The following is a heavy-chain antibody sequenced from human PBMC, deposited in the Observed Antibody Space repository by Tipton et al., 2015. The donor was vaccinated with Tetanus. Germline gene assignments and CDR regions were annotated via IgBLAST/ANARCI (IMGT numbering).Heavy chain of an antibody. CDR2: IDPNSGGT. V-gene: IGHV1-2*02. J-gene: IGHJ6*02. Sequence: QLVQSRAELKKPGASLKVSCKASGYTFTGYYMYWVRQAPGQGLEWVGWIDPNSGGTIYAQNFQGRVTMTRDTSISTVYMELSRLRSDDTAVYYCARDRGDYIYYGMDVWGPGTTVTVSS. CDR3: ARDRGDYIYYGMDV. D-gene: IGHD3-22*01. CDR1: GYTFTGYY.